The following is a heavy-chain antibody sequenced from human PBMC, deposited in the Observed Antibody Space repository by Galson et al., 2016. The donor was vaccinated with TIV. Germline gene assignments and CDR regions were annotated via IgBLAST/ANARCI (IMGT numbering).Heavy chain of an antibody. Sequence: ETLSLTCEVSGYSIRSGYYWGWIRQPPGKGLEWIGSIYYSGTTYYSPSLKSRVTILVDTSKNQFSLKLNSVTAADTAVYYCARGDSHNYTDSGHLSFNIWGQGTMVTVSS. CDR1: GYSIRSGYY. CDR3: ARGDSHNYTDSGHLSFNI. J-gene: IGHJ3*02. CDR2: IYYSGTT. V-gene: IGHV4-38-2*01. D-gene: IGHD1-26*01.